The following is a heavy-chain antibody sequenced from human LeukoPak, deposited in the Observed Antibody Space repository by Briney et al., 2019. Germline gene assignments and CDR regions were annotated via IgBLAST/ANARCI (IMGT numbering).Heavy chain of an antibody. V-gene: IGHV1-2*06. Sequence: GALVKVSCKASGGTFSSYAISWVRQAPGQGLEWMGRINPNSGGTNYAQKFQGRVTMTRDTSISTVYMELSRLRSDDTAVYYCARVGYYESSGYYEYWGQGTLVTVSS. CDR2: INPNSGGT. J-gene: IGHJ4*02. CDR3: ARVGYYESSGYYEY. D-gene: IGHD3-22*01. CDR1: GGTFSSYA.